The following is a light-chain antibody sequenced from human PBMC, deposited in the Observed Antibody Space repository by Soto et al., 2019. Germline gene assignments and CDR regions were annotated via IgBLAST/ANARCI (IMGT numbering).Light chain of an antibody. CDR3: QHYNNWPPYT. J-gene: IGKJ1*01. Sequence: MLMTQSTSTLSVSPVERVTLSCSTSHSVNIHVVWYQQKPGQAPRLLIYGASTRATGIPARFSGSGSGTEFTLTISSLQSEDFAVYYCQHYNNWPPYTFGQGTKVDI. CDR2: GAS. V-gene: IGKV3-15*01. CDR1: HSVNIH.